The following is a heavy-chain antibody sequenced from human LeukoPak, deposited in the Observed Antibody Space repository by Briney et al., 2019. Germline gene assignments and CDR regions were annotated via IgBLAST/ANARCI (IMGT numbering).Heavy chain of an antibody. J-gene: IGHJ4*02. D-gene: IGHD3-10*01. CDR2: IIPIFGTA. CDR1: GGTFSSYA. Sequence: ASVKVSCKASGGTFSSYAISWVRQAPGQGLEWMGGIIPIFGTANYAQKFQGRVKITADESTSTAYMELSSLRSEDTAVYYCARDPLDRGFRGEWGQGTLVTVSS. V-gene: IGHV1-69*13. CDR3: ARDPLDRGFRGE.